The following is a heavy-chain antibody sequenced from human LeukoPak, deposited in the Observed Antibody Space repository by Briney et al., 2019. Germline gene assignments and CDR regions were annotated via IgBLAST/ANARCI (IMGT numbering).Heavy chain of an antibody. CDR2: ISSSSSYI. CDR1: GFIFSSYS. J-gene: IGHJ4*02. D-gene: IGHD3-10*01. CDR3: ARDPPYGSGSRPFDY. Sequence: GGSLRLSCAASGFIFSSYSMNWVRQAPGKGLEWVSSISSSSSYIYYADSVKGRFTISRDNAKNSLYLQMNSLRAEDTAVYYCARDPPYGSGSRPFDYWGQGTLVTVSS. V-gene: IGHV3-21*01.